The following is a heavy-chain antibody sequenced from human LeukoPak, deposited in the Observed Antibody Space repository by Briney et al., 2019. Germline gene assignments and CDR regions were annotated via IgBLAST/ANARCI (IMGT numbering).Heavy chain of an antibody. Sequence: GGSLRLSCAASGFTFSSYAMHWVRQAPGKGLEWVAVISYDGSNKYYADSVKGRFTISRDDSKNTLYLQMNSLRAEDTAVYYCARDVAARTADGMDVWGQGTTVTVSS. CDR2: ISYDGSNK. J-gene: IGHJ6*02. CDR1: GFTFSSYA. V-gene: IGHV3-30-3*01. D-gene: IGHD6-6*01. CDR3: ARDVAARTADGMDV.